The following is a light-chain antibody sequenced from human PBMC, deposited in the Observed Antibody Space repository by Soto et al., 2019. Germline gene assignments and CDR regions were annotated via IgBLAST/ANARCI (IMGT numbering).Light chain of an antibody. CDR3: QQYNNWPSWT. CDR2: DAS. J-gene: IGKJ1*01. V-gene: IGKV3-15*01. Sequence: ETVMTQSPATLSVSPGERATLSCRASQSVSSVLAWYQQKPAQAPRLLIYDASTRAPGCPARFSGSGSGTEFTLTISSLQSEDFAVYYCQQYNNWPSWTFGQGTKVEIQ. CDR1: QSVSSV.